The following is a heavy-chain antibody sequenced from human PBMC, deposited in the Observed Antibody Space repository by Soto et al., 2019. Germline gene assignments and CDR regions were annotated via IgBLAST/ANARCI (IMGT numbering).Heavy chain of an antibody. D-gene: IGHD3-3*02. CDR2: INSDGSST. J-gene: IGHJ4*02. V-gene: IGHV3-74*01. Sequence: EVQLVESGGGLVQPGGSLRLSCAASGFTFSSYWMHWVRQAPGKGLVWVSRINSDGSSTYYADSVKGRFTISRDNAKNTLNRQMNSLRAEDTAVYYCAKHLAGKRDYWGQGTLVTVSS. CDR1: GFTFSSYW. CDR3: AKHLAGKRDY.